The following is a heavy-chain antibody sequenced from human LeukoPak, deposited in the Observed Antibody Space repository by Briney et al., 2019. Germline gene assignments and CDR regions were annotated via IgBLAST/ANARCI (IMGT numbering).Heavy chain of an antibody. CDR2: ITYSGST. CDR1: GGSISGYY. V-gene: IGHV4-59*08. Sequence: SETLSLTCTVSGGSISGYYWSWIRQPPGKGLEWIDYITYSGSTNYNPSLKSRVTMSVDTSKNQFSLRLSSVTAADTAVYYCARHGSSYSFDCWGQGILVTVSS. CDR3: ARHGSSYSFDC. J-gene: IGHJ4*02. D-gene: IGHD6-13*01.